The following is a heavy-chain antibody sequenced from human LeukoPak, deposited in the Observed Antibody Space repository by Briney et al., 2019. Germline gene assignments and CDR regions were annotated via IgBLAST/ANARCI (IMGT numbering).Heavy chain of an antibody. J-gene: IGHJ5*02. CDR2: INTDGTII. V-gene: IGHV3-74*01. CDR3: AKDPNYYDSSGYSS. CDR1: GFTFSSYW. Sequence: TGGSLRLSCAASGFTFSSYWMHWVRQVPGKGLVWVSRINTDGTIISYADSVKGRFTFSRDNARKTLYLQMNSLRAEDTAVYYCAKDPNYYDSSGYSSWGQGTLVTVSS. D-gene: IGHD3-22*01.